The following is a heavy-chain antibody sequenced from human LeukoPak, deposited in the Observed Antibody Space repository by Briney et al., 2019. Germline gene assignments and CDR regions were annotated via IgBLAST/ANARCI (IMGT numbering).Heavy chain of an antibody. Sequence: GEALQISYKGAGYSFTSYWIGWVRRMPGKGGGWRGIIYPGDCDTRYSPSFQGQVTISADKSISTAYLQWSSLKASDTAVYYCARQYYDFWSGYYLDYWGQGTLVTVSS. CDR1: GYSFTSYW. J-gene: IGHJ4*02. CDR3: ARQYYDFWSGYYLDY. CDR2: IYPGDCDT. D-gene: IGHD3-3*01. V-gene: IGHV5-51*01.